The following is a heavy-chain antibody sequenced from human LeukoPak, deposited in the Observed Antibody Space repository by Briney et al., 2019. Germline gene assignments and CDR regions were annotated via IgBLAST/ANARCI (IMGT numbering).Heavy chain of an antibody. Sequence: ASVKVSCKASGYTFTSYDINWVRQATGQGLEWMGRIIPILGIANYAQEFQGRVTITADKSTSTAYMELSSLRSEDTAVYYCARVQYCSGGSCPHEGMDVWGQGTTVTVSS. D-gene: IGHD2-15*01. V-gene: IGHV1-69*04. CDR1: GYTFTSYD. J-gene: IGHJ6*02. CDR3: ARVQYCSGGSCPHEGMDV. CDR2: IIPILGIA.